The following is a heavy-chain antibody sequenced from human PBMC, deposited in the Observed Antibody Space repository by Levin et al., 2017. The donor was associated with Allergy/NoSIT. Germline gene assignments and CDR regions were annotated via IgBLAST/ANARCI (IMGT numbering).Heavy chain of an antibody. J-gene: IGHJ6*02. Sequence: GGSLRLSCAASGFTFSRYDMHWVRHVTGKGLEWVSSIGTAGDTYYPGSVKGRFTISRENAKNPFYLQMNSLRAGDTAVYYCARSDEGGMDVWGQGTTVTVSS. CDR1: GFTFSRYD. V-gene: IGHV3-13*01. CDR3: ARSDEGGMDV. CDR2: IGTAGDT.